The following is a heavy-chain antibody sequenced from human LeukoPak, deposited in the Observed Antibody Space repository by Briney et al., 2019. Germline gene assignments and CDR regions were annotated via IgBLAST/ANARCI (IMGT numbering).Heavy chain of an antibody. CDR1: GFSFISYG. D-gene: IGHD3-22*01. J-gene: IGHJ4*02. V-gene: IGHV3-30*18. Sequence: GGSLRLSCAASGFSFISYGMHWVRQAPGKGLEWVGVISDDGRRKDYADSVKGRFTISRDNSKDTLYLQMNSLRAEDTAVYYCAKHRNGYYFDYWGQGTLVTVSS. CDR3: AKHRNGYYFDY. CDR2: ISDDGRRK.